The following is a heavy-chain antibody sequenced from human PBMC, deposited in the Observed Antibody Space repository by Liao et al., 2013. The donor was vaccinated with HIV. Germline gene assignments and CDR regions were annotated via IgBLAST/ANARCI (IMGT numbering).Heavy chain of an antibody. V-gene: IGHV4-61*02. D-gene: IGHD3/OR15-3a*01. J-gene: IGHJ3*02. CDR2: VYTSGTT. Sequence: QVQLQESGPALVKPSQTLSLTCSVSGGSIRGGSSYWSWLRQPAGKGLEWIGRVYTSGTTSYNPSFKSRVTISLDTSQNQFALKLHSVTAADSAIYYCARTGWDWPDTFDIWGQGTVVTVSS. CDR3: ARTGWDWPDTFDI. CDR1: GGSIRGGSSY.